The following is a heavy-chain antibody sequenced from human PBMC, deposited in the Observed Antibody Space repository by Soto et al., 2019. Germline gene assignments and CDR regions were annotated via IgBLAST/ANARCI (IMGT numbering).Heavy chain of an antibody. CDR2: ISSSSSYI. V-gene: IGHV3-21*01. CDR1: GFTFSSYS. Sequence: GGSLRLSCAASGFTFSSYSMNWVRQAPGKGLEWVSSISSSSSYIYYADSVKGRFTISRDNAKNSLYLQMNSLRAEDTAVYYCARDGKRFGELVDWFDPWGQGTLVTVSS. J-gene: IGHJ5*02. CDR3: ARDGKRFGELVDWFDP. D-gene: IGHD3-10*01.